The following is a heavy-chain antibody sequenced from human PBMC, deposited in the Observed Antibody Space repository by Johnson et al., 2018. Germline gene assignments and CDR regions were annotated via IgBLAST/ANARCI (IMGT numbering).Heavy chain of an antibody. D-gene: IGHD6-13*01. V-gene: IGHV1-46*01. CDR3: AKDIYPTCGAAGNAFDI. Sequence: PGGSLRLSCAASGFPFSSYDMHWVRQAPGQGLEWMGIINPSGGSPSYAQKFQGRVTMNRDTSTSTVYMELSSLRSEDTALYYFAKDIYPTCGAAGNAFDIWGQGTMVTVSS. J-gene: IGHJ3*02. CDR1: GFPFSSYD. CDR2: INPSGGSP.